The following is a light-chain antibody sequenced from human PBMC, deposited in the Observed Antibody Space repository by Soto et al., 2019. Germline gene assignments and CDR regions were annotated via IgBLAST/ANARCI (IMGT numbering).Light chain of an antibody. V-gene: IGKV3-20*01. J-gene: IGKJ1*01. CDR1: QSVSSDTS. Sequence: EIVLTQSPGTLSLSPGERATLSCRTSQSVSSDTSLAWYQQKPGQAPRLLMYGVSNRATGIPDRFSGSASATDFTLTIDRLEPEDFAVYFCQQYDDSVWTFGQGTKVDSK. CDR3: QQYDDSVWT. CDR2: GVS.